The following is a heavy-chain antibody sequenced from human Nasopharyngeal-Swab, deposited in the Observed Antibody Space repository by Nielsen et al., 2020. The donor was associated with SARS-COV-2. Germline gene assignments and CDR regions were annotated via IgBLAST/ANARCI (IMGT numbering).Heavy chain of an antibody. Sequence: ASVKVSCKASGYTFTSNGISWVRQAPGQGLEWMGWISAYNGNTTYAQKLQGRVTMSTDTSTSTACMELRSLRSDETAVYYCARPGPRDAFDIWGQGTMVTVSS. V-gene: IGHV1-18*01. J-gene: IGHJ3*02. CDR3: ARPGPRDAFDI. D-gene: IGHD1-1*01. CDR2: ISAYNGNT. CDR1: GYTFTSNG.